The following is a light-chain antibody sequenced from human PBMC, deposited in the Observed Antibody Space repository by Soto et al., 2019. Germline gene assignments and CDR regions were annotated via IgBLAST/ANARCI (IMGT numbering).Light chain of an antibody. Sequence: DIQMTQSPSSLSASVGDRVTITCRASQSISSSLNWYKQKPGKAPKLLIYGASSLQSGVPSRFSGSGSGTDFTLTISSLLPEDFAIYFCQQSYTSPGTFGQGTKVEIK. CDR2: GAS. CDR3: QQSYTSPGT. V-gene: IGKV1-39*01. J-gene: IGKJ1*01. CDR1: QSISSS.